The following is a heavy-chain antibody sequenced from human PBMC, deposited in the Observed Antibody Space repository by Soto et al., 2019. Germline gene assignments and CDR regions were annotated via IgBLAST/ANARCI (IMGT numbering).Heavy chain of an antibody. V-gene: IGHV3-30-3*01. J-gene: IGHJ4*02. CDR2: ISYDGSDK. CDR3: ARGGGFCGADCYKGGIDY. CDR1: GFTFSPYT. Sequence: PGGSLRLSXAASGFTFSPYTMHWVRQTPGKGLEWVAVISYDGSDKYYAGSVRGRFTISRDNSKNTLFLQMNSLRAEDTALYYCARGGGFCGADCYKGGIDYWGQGALVTVSS. D-gene: IGHD2-21*02.